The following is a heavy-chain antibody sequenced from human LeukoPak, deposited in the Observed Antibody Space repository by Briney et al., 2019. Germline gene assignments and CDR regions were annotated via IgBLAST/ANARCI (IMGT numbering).Heavy chain of an antibody. Sequence: PGGSLRLSCAASGFTFSSYEMNWVRQAPGKGLEWVSYISSNGRTIYYADPVKGRFTISRDNAKNSLYLQMNSLRAEDTAVYYCARDRGAVAGTPPEFFQHWGQGTLVTVSS. CDR3: ARDRGAVAGTPPEFFQH. V-gene: IGHV3-48*03. CDR1: GFTFSSYE. CDR2: ISSNGRTI. J-gene: IGHJ1*01. D-gene: IGHD6-19*01.